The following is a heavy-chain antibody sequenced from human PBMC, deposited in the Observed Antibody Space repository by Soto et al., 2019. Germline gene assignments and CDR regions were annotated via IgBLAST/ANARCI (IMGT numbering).Heavy chain of an antibody. CDR1: GGTFSSYA. D-gene: IGHD6-19*01. CDR3: GRDRMGQWLGYFQH. J-gene: IGHJ1*01. CDR2: IIPSFGTA. V-gene: IGHV1-69*12. Sequence: QVQLVQSGAEVKKPGSSVKVSCKASGGTFSSYAISWVRQAPGQGLEWMGGIIPSFGTANYAQKFQGRVTITADESTSTAYLELSSLRSEDTAVYYCGRDRMGQWLGYFQHWGQSSLVTVSS.